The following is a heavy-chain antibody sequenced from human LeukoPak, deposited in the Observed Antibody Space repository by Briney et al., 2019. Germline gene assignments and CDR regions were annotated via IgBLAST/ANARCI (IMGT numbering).Heavy chain of an antibody. J-gene: IGHJ4*02. CDR1: GFTFSSYT. CDR3: ARAGIVVVPAATPPLYYFDY. CDR2: ISRSSSYI. Sequence: PGGSLRLSCAASGFTFSSYTMNWVRQAPGKGLEWVSSISRSSSYIYYADSMKGRFTISRDNANNSLFLQMNSLRAEDTAVYYCARAGIVVVPAATPPLYYFDYWGQGTLVTVSS. V-gene: IGHV3-21*01. D-gene: IGHD2-2*02.